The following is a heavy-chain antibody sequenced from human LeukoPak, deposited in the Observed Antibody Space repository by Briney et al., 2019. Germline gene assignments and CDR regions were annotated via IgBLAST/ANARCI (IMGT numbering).Heavy chain of an antibody. V-gene: IGHV3-48*03. CDR1: GFTFSSYE. CDR2: ISSSGRTI. CDR3: ARDSFRYYDDSSGTTDSECYQH. D-gene: IGHD3-22*01. J-gene: IGHJ1*01. Sequence: GSLKISCAASGFTFSSYEMNWVRQAPGTGLERVSYISSSGRTIYYADSVKGRFTISRDNAKDSLYLQMNSLRAEDTAFYYCARDSFRYYDDSSGTTDSECYQHWGQGTLVTVSS.